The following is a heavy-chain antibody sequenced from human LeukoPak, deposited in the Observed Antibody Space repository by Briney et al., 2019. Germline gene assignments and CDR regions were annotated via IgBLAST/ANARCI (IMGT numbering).Heavy chain of an antibody. Sequence: ASVKVSCKASGGTFSSYAISWVRQAPGQGLEWMGGIIPIFGTTNYAQKFQGRVTITADESTSTAYMELSSLRSEDTAVYYCARTYGSGSYPGPFDYRGQGTLVTVSS. V-gene: IGHV1-69*13. CDR1: GGTFSSYA. D-gene: IGHD3-10*01. CDR2: IIPIFGTT. J-gene: IGHJ4*02. CDR3: ARTYGSGSYPGPFDY.